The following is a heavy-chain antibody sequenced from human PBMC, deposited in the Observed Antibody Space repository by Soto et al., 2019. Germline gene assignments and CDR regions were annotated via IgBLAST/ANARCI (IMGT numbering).Heavy chain of an antibody. J-gene: IGHJ6*03. CDR3: ARISVASRYMDV. V-gene: IGHV4-39*01. D-gene: IGHD5-12*01. CDR2: FYYSGST. Sequence: QLQLEESGPGLVKPSETLSLTCTVSGGSISSSSYYWGWIRQSPGKGLEWIGSFYYSGSTYYSPSLRSRVTISGDTSRKQISLRLSSVTAADTVVYYCARISVASRYMDVWGKGTTVTVSS. CDR1: GGSISSSSYY.